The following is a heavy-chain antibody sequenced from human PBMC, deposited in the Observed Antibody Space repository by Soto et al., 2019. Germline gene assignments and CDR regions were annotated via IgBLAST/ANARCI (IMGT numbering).Heavy chain of an antibody. CDR3: AREMPSTAAAYFYYGLNV. D-gene: IGHD6-13*01. J-gene: IGHJ6*02. V-gene: IGHV1-69*13. CDR2: IVPVFPSV. CDR1: GGAFNNYA. Sequence: ASVKVSCKASGGAFNNYAIYCVRQAPGQVLEWLGTIVPVFPSVYYAPRFQGRLTITADGSTDTVYMMLTSLKSEDTAVYYCAREMPSTAAAYFYYGLNVWGQGTSVTVSS.